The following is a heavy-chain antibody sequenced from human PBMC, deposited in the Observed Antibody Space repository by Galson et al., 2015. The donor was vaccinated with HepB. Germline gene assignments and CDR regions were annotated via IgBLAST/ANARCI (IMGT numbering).Heavy chain of an antibody. CDR2: IIPILGIA. Sequence: SVKVSCKASGGTFSSYTISWVRQAPGQGLEWMGRIIPILGIANYAQKFQGRVTITADKSTSTAYMELSSLRSEDTAVYYCARDRADTAMDLFDYWGQGTLVTVSS. CDR1: GGTFSSYT. J-gene: IGHJ4*02. V-gene: IGHV1-69*04. CDR3: ARDRADTAMDLFDY. D-gene: IGHD5-18*01.